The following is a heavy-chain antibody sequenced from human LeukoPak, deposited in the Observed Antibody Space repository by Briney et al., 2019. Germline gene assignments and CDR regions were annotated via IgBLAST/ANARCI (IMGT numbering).Heavy chain of an antibody. CDR2: IRTDGSNT. CDR3: AKDTGQQQPPLGADY. J-gene: IGHJ4*02. D-gene: IGHD6-13*01. V-gene: IGHV3-74*01. CDR1: GFTFSNYW. Sequence: GGSLRLSCAASGFTFSNYWMHWVRQAPGKGLVWVSRIRTDGSNTNYPDSVKGRFTISRDNSKNTLYLQMNSLRAEDTAVYYCAKDTGQQQPPLGADYWGQGTLVTVSS.